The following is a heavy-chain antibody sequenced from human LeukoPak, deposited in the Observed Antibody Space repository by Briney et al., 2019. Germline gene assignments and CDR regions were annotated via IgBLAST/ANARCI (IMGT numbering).Heavy chain of an antibody. D-gene: IGHD3-22*01. CDR1: GFTFSSYA. V-gene: IGHV3-30*03. CDR2: ISSDGSKK. CDR3: ARTPHYDSTYFDY. Sequence: GGSLRLSCAASGFTFSSYAMSWVRQAPGKGLEWVAVISSDGSKKYYADSVKGRFTISRDNSKNTLYLQMNSLRAEDTAVYYCARTPHYDSTYFDYWGQGTLVIVSS. J-gene: IGHJ4*02.